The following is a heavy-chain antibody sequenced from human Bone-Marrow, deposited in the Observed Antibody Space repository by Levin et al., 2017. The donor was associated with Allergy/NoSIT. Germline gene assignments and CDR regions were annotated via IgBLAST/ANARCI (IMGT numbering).Heavy chain of an antibody. CDR3: AHRPQKSRMKEKNWFDP. J-gene: IGHJ5*02. V-gene: IGHV2-5*02. D-gene: IGHD5/OR15-5a*01. Sequence: ESGPTLVKPTQTLTLTCTFSGFSLSTSGVGVGWIRQPPGKALEWLALIYWDDDKRYSPSLKSRLTITKDTSKNQVVLTMTNMDPVDTATYYCAHRPQKSRMKEKNWFDPWGQGTLVTVSS. CDR1: GFSLSTSGVG. CDR2: IYWDDDK.